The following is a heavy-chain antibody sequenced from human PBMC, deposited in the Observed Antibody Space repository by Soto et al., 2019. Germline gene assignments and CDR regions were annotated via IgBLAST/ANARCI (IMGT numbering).Heavy chain of an antibody. Sequence: EVQLLESGGGLVQPGGSLRFSCAASGFTFSSYAMNWVRQAPGKGLEWVSVISGSSDSTYYADSVKGRFTISRDNSKKTLYLQMNSLRAEDTAIYYCARRGSGSYYDYWGQGTLVTVSS. CDR2: ISGSSDST. J-gene: IGHJ4*02. CDR3: ARRGSGSYYDY. CDR1: GFTFSSYA. D-gene: IGHD1-26*01. V-gene: IGHV3-23*01.